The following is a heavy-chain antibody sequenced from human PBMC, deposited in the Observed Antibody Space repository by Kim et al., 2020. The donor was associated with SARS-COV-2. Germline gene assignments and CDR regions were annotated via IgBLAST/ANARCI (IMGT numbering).Heavy chain of an antibody. CDR3: ARGIAAAGYYYYGMDV. J-gene: IGHJ6*02. V-gene: IGHV3-53*04. CDR1: GFTVSSNY. D-gene: IGHD6-13*01. Sequence: GGSLRLSCAASGFTVSSNYMSWVRQAPGKGLEWVSVIYSGGSTYYADSVKGRFTISRHNSKNTLYLQMNSLRAEDTAVYYCARGIAAAGYYYYGMDVWGQGTTVTVSS. CDR2: IYSGGST.